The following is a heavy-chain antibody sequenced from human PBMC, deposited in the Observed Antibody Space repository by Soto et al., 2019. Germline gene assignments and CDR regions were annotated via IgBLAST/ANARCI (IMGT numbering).Heavy chain of an antibody. CDR1: GFPSSAYN. CDR3: SRSPEVGVRGAY. D-gene: IGHD3-16*01. CDR2: ITVGSSHI. V-gene: IGHV3-21*01. J-gene: IGHJ4*02. Sequence: GGSLRLSCTGSGFPSSAYNINWVRQAPGKGLEWVSSITVGSSHIYQPNSMKGRFTISRDDAKNSVYLQIDSLRDEDTALYYCSRSPEVGVRGAYWGQGTQVTVSS.